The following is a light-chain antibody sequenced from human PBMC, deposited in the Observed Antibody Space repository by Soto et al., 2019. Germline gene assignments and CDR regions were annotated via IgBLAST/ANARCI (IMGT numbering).Light chain of an antibody. V-gene: IGKV3D-15*02. CDR1: QSVSSN. J-gene: IGKJ5*01. CDR2: GAS. CDR3: QQYSSSPIT. Sequence: EIVMNQYPATLSVSPGERATLSCRASQSVSSNLAWYQQKPGQAPRLLIYGASTRATGIPARFSGSGSGTDFTLTISSLEPEDFAVYYCQQYSSSPITFGQGTRLEI.